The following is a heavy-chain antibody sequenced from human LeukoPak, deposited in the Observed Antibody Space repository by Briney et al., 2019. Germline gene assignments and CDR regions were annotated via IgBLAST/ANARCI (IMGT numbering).Heavy chain of an antibody. V-gene: IGHV4-4*02. Sequence: SETLSLTCAVSGGSISSSNWWSWVRQPPGKGLEWIGEIYHSGSTNYNPSLKSRVTISVDKSKNQFSLKLSSVTAADTAVYYCARDRARITGTTPTLYFDYWGQGTLVTVSS. J-gene: IGHJ4*02. CDR2: IYHSGST. CDR1: GGSISSSNW. D-gene: IGHD1-20*01. CDR3: ARDRARITGTTPTLYFDY.